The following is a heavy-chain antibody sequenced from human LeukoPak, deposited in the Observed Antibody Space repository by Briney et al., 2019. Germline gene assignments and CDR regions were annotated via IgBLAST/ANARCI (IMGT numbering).Heavy chain of an antibody. CDR1: GFTVSSNY. D-gene: IGHD4-23*01. J-gene: IGHJ6*02. Sequence: QPGGSLRLYCAASGFTVSSNYMSWVRQAPGKGLEWVSIIYRVGSTFYADSVEGRFTISRDNSKNTLYLQMNSLRVEDTAIYYCARDGGNNSWHGMDVWGQGTTVTVSS. CDR2: IYRVGST. CDR3: ARDGGNNSWHGMDV. V-gene: IGHV3-66*01.